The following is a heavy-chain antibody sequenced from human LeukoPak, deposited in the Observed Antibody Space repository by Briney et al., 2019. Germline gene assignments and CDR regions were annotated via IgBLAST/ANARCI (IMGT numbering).Heavy chain of an antibody. CDR3: ARELEGSYSFDH. D-gene: IGHD1-26*01. CDR2: ISYDGSNK. Sequence: GGSLRLSCAASGFTFSSYAMHWVRQAPGKGLEWVAVISYDGSNKYYADSVKGRFTISRDNSKNTLYLQMNSPRAEDTAVYYCARELEGSYSFDHWGQGTLVTVSS. CDR1: GFTFSSYA. V-gene: IGHV3-30*01. J-gene: IGHJ4*02.